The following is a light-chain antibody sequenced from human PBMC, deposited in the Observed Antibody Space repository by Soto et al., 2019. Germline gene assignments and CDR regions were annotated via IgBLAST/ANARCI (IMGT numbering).Light chain of an antibody. V-gene: IGLV1-51*01. J-gene: IGLJ1*01. CDR1: SSNIGNHY. CDR2: DSD. CDR3: GTWDSSLSAYV. Sequence: QSVLTQPPSVSAAPGQKVTIPCSGSSSNIGNHYVSWYQHLPGTAPKLLIYDSDKRPSGIPDRFSGSKSGTSATLGITGLQTGDEADYYCGTWDSSLSAYVFGTGTKVTVL.